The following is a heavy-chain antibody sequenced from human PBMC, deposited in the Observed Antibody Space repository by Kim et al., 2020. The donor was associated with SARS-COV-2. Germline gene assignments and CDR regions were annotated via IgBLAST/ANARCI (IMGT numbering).Heavy chain of an antibody. CDR1: GFTFSSYG. D-gene: IGHD4-4*01. J-gene: IGHJ6*02. CDR3: AKDRTFAVDDYTTSYYYGMDV. CDR2: ISYDGSDT. Sequence: GGSLRLSCAASGFTFSSYGMHWVRQAPGKGLEWVAVISYDGSDTYYGDSVKGRFTISRDNSKNTLYLQMNRLRAEDTAVYYCAKDRTFAVDDYTTSYYYGMDVWGQGTTVTVSS. V-gene: IGHV3-30*18.